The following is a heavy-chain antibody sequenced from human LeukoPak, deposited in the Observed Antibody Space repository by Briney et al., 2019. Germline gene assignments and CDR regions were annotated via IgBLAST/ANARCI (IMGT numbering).Heavy chain of an antibody. CDR3: ARGSYSKPLDY. Sequence: GGSLRLSCAASGFTFSSYGMHWVRQAPGKGLEWVAVIWYDGSNKYYADSVKGRFTISRDNSKNTLYLQMNSLRAEDTAVYYCARGSYSKPLDYWGQGTLVTVSS. D-gene: IGHD4-11*01. CDR1: GFTFSSYG. V-gene: IGHV3-33*01. CDR2: IWYDGSNK. J-gene: IGHJ4*02.